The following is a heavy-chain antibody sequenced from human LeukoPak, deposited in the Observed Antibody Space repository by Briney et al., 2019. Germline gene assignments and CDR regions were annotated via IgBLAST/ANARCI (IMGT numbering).Heavy chain of an antibody. CDR1: GLTFSTYA. D-gene: IGHD2-15*01. V-gene: IGHV3-23*01. CDR3: ARSAVAAACCTAVDY. Sequence: GGSLRLSCAASGLTFSTYAMTWVRQAPGKGLEWVSGISTSGDRTYYADSVKGRFTISRDNSKNALYLRMNSLRAEDTAEYYCARSAVAAACCTAVDYWGQGTLVTVSS. J-gene: IGHJ4*02. CDR2: ISTSGDRT.